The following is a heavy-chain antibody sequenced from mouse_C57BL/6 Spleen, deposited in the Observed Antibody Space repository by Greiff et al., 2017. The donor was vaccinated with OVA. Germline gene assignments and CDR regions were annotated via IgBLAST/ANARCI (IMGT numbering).Heavy chain of an antibody. D-gene: IGHD3-1*01. CDR2: IDPSDSFT. CDR3: ARRSGEYFDV. CDR1: GYTFTSYW. J-gene: IGHJ1*03. Sequence: VQLQQPGAELVMPGASVKLSCKASGYTFTSYWMHWVKQRPGQGLEWIGEIDPSDSFTNYNQKFKGKSTLTVDKSSSTAYMQLSSLTSEDSAVYYCARRSGEYFDVWGTGTTVTVSS. V-gene: IGHV1-69*01.